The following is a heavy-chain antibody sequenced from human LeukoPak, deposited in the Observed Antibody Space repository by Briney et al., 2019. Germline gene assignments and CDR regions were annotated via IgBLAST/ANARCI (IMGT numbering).Heavy chain of an antibody. Sequence: SETLSLTCAVYGGSFSGYYWSWIRQPPGEGLEWIGEINHSGSTNYNPSLKSRVTISVDTSKNQFSLKLSSVTAADTAVYYCARGTNWNLFDYWGQGTLVTVSS. J-gene: IGHJ4*02. V-gene: IGHV4-34*01. D-gene: IGHD1-1*01. CDR3: ARGTNWNLFDY. CDR1: GGSFSGYY. CDR2: INHSGST.